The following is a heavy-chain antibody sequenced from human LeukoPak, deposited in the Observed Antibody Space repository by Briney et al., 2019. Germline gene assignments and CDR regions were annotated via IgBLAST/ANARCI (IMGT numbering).Heavy chain of an antibody. CDR1: GYTFTSYG. CDR3: ARDAPGYCSGPSCSHYFDY. D-gene: IGHD2-2*01. J-gene: IGHJ4*02. Sequence: GASVKVSCKASGYTFTSYGISWVRQAPGQGLEWMAWISAYNGDTNYAQKLQGRVTMTPDTSTSTAYMELRSLGSDDTAVYYCARDAPGYCSGPSCSHYFDYWGQGTLVTVSS. CDR2: ISAYNGDT. V-gene: IGHV1-18*01.